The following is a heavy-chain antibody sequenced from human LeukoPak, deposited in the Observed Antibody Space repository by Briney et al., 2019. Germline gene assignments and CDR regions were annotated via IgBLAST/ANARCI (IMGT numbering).Heavy chain of an antibody. CDR3: AKWMTTATTSDY. V-gene: IGHV3-23*01. D-gene: IGHD4-17*01. Sequence: GGSLRLSCAASGFTFSSCAMSWVRQAPGKGLECVSTISESDGRTYYADSVKGRFTISRDNSNNRLYLEMYSLRAEDTAVYYCAKWMTTATTSDYWGQGTLVTVSS. CDR2: ISESDGRT. CDR1: GFTFSSCA. J-gene: IGHJ4*02.